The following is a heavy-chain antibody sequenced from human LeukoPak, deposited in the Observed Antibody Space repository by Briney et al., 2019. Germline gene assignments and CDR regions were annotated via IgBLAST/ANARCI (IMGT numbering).Heavy chain of an antibody. J-gene: IGHJ6*03. CDR3: AREELRYFDWSYYYYMDV. D-gene: IGHD3-9*01. CDR1: GYTFTSYD. Sequence: ASLKVSCKASGYTFTSYDINWVRQATGQGLEWMVWMNPNSGNTGYAQKFQGRVTMTRNTSISTAYMELSSLRSEDTAVYYCAREELRYFDWSYYYYMDVWGKGTTVTVSS. V-gene: IGHV1-8*01. CDR2: MNPNSGNT.